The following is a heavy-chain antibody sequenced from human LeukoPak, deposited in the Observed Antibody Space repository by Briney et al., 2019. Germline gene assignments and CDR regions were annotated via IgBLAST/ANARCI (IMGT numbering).Heavy chain of an antibody. Sequence: PGGSLRLSCAAYGFTFSNAYISWVRQAPGKGLEWVGRIKSKADGETTDYTAPVKGRFTISRDDSQNTLYLQMNSLKTEDTAVYYCTTGSTSRHLFDYWGQGTLVTVSS. V-gene: IGHV3-15*01. CDR2: IKSKADGETT. CDR1: GFTFSNAY. J-gene: IGHJ4*02. CDR3: TTGSTSRHLFDY.